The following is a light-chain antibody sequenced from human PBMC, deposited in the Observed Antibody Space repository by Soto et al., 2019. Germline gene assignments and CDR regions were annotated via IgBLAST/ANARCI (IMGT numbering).Light chain of an antibody. Sequence: QSVLTQPASVSGSPGQSITISCTGTSSDVGDYSFVSWYQQHPGKAPKLIIYEAVKRPSGVSTRFSGSRSGNTAYLTIAGLQAEDEADYSCCAYAGSVTVVFGTGTKLTVL. V-gene: IGLV2-23*01. CDR3: CAYAGSVTVV. CDR2: EAV. CDR1: SSDVGDYSF. J-gene: IGLJ1*01.